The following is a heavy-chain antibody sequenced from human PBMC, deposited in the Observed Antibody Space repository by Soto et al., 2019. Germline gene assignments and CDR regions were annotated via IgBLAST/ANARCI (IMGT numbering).Heavy chain of an antibody. D-gene: IGHD5-18*01. CDR2: VSGSGANT. V-gene: IGHV3-23*01. Sequence: EVQLLESGGGLVQPGGSLRLSCAASGFTFSSYAMSWVRLPPGKGLVWVSGVSGSGANTYHADSVKGQFTISRDNSRNTLYLQMNSLRAEDTAVYYCAKSLMDTATKLDYWGQGILVTVSS. J-gene: IGHJ4*02. CDR1: GFTFSSYA. CDR3: AKSLMDTATKLDY.